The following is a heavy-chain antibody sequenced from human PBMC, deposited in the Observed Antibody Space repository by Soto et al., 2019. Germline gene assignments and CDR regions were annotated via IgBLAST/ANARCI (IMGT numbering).Heavy chain of an antibody. CDR2: INPNIGDT. CDR1: GYTFIGYY. V-gene: IGHV1-2*02. J-gene: IGHJ6*02. CDR3: ARASHGMDV. Sequence: QVQLVQSGAEVKMPGASVKVSCKASGYTFIGYYIHWVRQAPGQGLEWVGWINPNIGDTNYAQKFQGRVTMTRDTSITTAYMDLSRLRADDTAVYFCARASHGMDVWGQGTTVTVSS.